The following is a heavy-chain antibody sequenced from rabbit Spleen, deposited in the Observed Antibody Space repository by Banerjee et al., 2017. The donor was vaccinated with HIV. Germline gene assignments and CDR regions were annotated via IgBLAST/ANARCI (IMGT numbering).Heavy chain of an antibody. V-gene: IGHV1S40*01. Sequence: QSLEESGGDLVKPGASLTLTCTASGFSFSLSYWICWVRQAPGKGLEWIGCINAGSGSTYYASWAKGRFTISKTSSTTVTLQMTSLTAADTATYFCARDLVAVIGWNFNLWGPGTLVTVS. CDR3: ARDLVAVIGWNFNL. J-gene: IGHJ4*01. D-gene: IGHD1-1*01. CDR2: INAGSGST. CDR1: GFSFSLSYW.